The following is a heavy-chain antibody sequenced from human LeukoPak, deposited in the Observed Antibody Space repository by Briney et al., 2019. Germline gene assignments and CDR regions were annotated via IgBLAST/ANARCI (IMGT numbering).Heavy chain of an antibody. D-gene: IGHD3-22*01. CDR2: MYLSGTT. CDR1: GDSINSLDL. J-gene: IGHJ4*02. V-gene: IGHV4-4*02. Sequence: PSETLSLTCTVSGDSINSLDLWSWVRQPPGKGLEWIGEMYLSGTTHSNPSVKSRVTISIDKSTNQFFLNLSSVTAADTAVYYCAGLVGRYSSGLYYYYFDYWGQGTLVTVSS. CDR3: AGLVGRYSSGLYYYYFDY.